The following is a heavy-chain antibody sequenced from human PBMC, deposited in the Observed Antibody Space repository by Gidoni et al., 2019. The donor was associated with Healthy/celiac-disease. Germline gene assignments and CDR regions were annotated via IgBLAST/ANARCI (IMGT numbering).Heavy chain of an antibody. CDR1: GFTFSSYG. CDR2: ISYDGSNK. V-gene: IGHV3-30*18. J-gene: IGHJ4*02. CDR3: AKVGREYGAPNE. D-gene: IGHD3-10*01. Sequence: QVQLVESGGGVVQPGRSLRLSCAASGFTFSSYGMHWVRQAPGKGLEWVAVISYDGSNKYYADSVKGRFTISRDNSKNTLYLQMNSLRAEDTAVYYCAKVGREYGAPNEWGQGTLVTVSS.